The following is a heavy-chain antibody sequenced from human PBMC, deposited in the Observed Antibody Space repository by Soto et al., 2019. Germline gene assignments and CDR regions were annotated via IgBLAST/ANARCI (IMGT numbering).Heavy chain of an antibody. V-gene: IGHV3-23*01. CDR2: ISGSGGST. CDR1: GFTFSSYA. D-gene: IGHD3-10*01. J-gene: IGHJ6*03. Sequence: GGSLRLSCAASGFTFSSYAMTWVRQAPGKGLEWVSGISGSGGSTYYADSVKGRFTISRDNSKNTVYLQMNSLRAEDTAVYYCAKGIGMYYYYMDVWGKGTTVTVSS. CDR3: AKGIGMYYYYMDV.